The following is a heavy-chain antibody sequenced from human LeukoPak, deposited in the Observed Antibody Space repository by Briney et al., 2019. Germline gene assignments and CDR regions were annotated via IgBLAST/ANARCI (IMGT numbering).Heavy chain of an antibody. Sequence: PSQTLSLTCTVSGGSISSGDYYWSWLRQPPGKGLEWIGYIYYRGTTYSNPSLKSRVTISVDTSKNQFSLKLSSVTAADTAVYYCARDSSGSYSPAFFDYWGQGTLVTVSS. D-gene: IGHD3-10*01. CDR1: GGSISSGDYY. CDR3: ARDSSGSYSPAFFDY. J-gene: IGHJ4*02. CDR2: IYYRGTT. V-gene: IGHV4-30-4*01.